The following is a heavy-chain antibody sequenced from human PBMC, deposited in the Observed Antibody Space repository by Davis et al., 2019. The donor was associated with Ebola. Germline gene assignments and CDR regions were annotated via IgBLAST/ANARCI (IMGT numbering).Heavy chain of an antibody. CDR2: IYYSGST. J-gene: IGHJ6*04. Sequence: SETLSLTCTVSGGSISSSSYYWGWIRQPPGKGLEWIGSIYYSGSTYYNPSLKSRVTISVNTSKNQFSLKLSSVTAADTAVYYCARGFRATMIVVVNYYYGMDVWGKGTTVTVSS. CDR1: GGSISSSSYY. D-gene: IGHD3-22*01. V-gene: IGHV4-39*01. CDR3: ARGFRATMIVVVNYYYGMDV.